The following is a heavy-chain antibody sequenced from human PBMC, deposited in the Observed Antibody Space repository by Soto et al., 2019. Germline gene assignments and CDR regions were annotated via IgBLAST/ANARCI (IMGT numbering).Heavy chain of an antibody. CDR3: AREWGGRMVYAIGMDV. Sequence: GASVKVSCKASGYTFTSYYMHWVRQAPGQGLEWMGIINPSGGSTSYAQKFQGRVTMTRDTSTSTVYMELSSLRSEDTAVYYCAREWGGRMVYAIGMDVRGKGTKVTVSS. CDR2: INPSGGST. J-gene: IGHJ6*03. V-gene: IGHV1-46*01. CDR1: GYTFTSYY. D-gene: IGHD2-8*01.